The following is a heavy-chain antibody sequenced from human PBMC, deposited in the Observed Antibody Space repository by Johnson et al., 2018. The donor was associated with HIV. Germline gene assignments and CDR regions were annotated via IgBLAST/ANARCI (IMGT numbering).Heavy chain of an antibody. CDR2: ISYDGSNK. Sequence: QVQLVESGGGVVQPGRSLRLSCAASGFTFSSYAMHWVRQAPGKGLEWVAVISYDGSNKYYADSVKGRFTISRDNSKNTLYLQMNSLRAEDTAVYYCARGDVGAFDIWGQGTMVTVSS. CDR1: GFTFSSYA. D-gene: IGHD1-26*01. V-gene: IGHV3-30-3*01. CDR3: ARGDVGAFDI. J-gene: IGHJ3*02.